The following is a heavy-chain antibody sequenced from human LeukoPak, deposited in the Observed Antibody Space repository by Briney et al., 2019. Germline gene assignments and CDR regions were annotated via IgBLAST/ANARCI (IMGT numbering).Heavy chain of an antibody. V-gene: IGHV1-2*02. CDR2: INPDTGDT. Sequence: ASVKVSCKASRYIXTSYYIHWVRQAPGQGLEWMGWINPDTGDTNYVQNFQGRVTMTRDTSISTVYMELSRLTSGDTAVYYCARGPIVGNDFWGQGTLVTVSS. D-gene: IGHD2-21*01. J-gene: IGHJ4*02. CDR1: RYIXTSYY. CDR3: ARGPIVGNDF.